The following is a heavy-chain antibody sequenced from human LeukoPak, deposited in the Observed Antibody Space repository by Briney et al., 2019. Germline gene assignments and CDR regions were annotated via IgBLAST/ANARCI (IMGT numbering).Heavy chain of an antibody. Sequence: TGRSLRLSCAAPGFTFSSYAMHWVRQAPGKGLEWVAVISYDGSNKYYADSVKGRFTISRDNSKNTLYLQMNSLRAEDTAVYYCARDTARYYYYYGMDVWGQGTTVTVSS. CDR1: GFTFSSYA. CDR2: ISYDGSNK. J-gene: IGHJ6*02. D-gene: IGHD6-25*01. V-gene: IGHV3-30*01. CDR3: ARDTARYYYYYGMDV.